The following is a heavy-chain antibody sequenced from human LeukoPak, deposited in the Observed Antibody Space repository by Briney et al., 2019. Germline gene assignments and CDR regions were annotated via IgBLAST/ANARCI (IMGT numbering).Heavy chain of an antibody. CDR2: IRSKIYGGTP. J-gene: IGHJ4*02. CDR3: TRDQTPYY. V-gene: IGHV3-49*04. Sequence: GGSLRLSCAASGFTFSSYEMNWVRQAPGKGLEWVGFIRSKIYGGTPEYAASVKGRFTISRDDSKGIAYLQMNSLKTEDTAVYYCTRDQTPYYWGQGTLVTVSS. CDR1: GFTFSSYE.